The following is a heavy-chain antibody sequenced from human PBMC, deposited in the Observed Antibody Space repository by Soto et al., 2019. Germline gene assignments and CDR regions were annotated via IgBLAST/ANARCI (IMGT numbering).Heavy chain of an antibody. CDR3: AREPAVAGPSYFDY. CDR2: IIPIFGTA. Sequence: SVKVSCKACECTYRTYATGWVRQAPGQGLEWMGGIIPIFGTANYAQKFQGRVTITADESTSTAYMELSSLRSEDTAVYYCAREPAVAGPSYFDYWGQGTLVTSPQ. V-gene: IGHV1-69*13. CDR1: ECTYRTYA. D-gene: IGHD6-19*01. J-gene: IGHJ4*02.